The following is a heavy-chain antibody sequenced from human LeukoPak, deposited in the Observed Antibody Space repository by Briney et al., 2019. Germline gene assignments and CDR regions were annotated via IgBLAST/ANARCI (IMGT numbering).Heavy chain of an antibody. J-gene: IGHJ4*02. CDR3: ARGGTYYYDSSGYAAFDY. V-gene: IGHV1-69*13. CDR1: GGTFSSYA. CDR2: IIPIFGTA. Sequence: ASVKVSCTASGGTFSSYAISWVRQAPPEALEWMGGIIPIFGTANYAQKFQGRVTITADESTSTAYMELSSLRSEDTAVYYCARGGTYYYDSSGYAAFDYWGQGTLVTVSS. D-gene: IGHD3-22*01.